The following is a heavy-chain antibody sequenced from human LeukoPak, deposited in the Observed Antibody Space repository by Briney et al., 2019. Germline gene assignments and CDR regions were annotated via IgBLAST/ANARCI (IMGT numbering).Heavy chain of an antibody. V-gene: IGHV3-23*01. Sequence: PSETLSLTCAVSGYSISNSYYWGWIRPPPGKGLEWVSAISGSGGSTYYADSVKGRFTISRDNSKNTLYLQMNSLRAEDTAVYYCAKMPAHYDIEFYYFDYWGQGTLVTVSS. J-gene: IGHJ4*02. CDR1: GYSISNSY. D-gene: IGHD3-9*01. CDR3: AKMPAHYDIEFYYFDY. CDR2: ISGSGGST.